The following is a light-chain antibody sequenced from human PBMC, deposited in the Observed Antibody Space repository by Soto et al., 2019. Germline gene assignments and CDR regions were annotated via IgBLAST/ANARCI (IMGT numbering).Light chain of an antibody. CDR3: QQYYGIPLT. CDR1: QSVLYSSNNKNY. CDR2: WAS. V-gene: IGKV4-1*01. J-gene: IGKJ4*01. Sequence: DIVMTQSPDSLAVSLGERATINCKSSQSVLYSSNNKNYLAWYQQKSGQPPKLVIYWASTRESGVPDRFSGSGSGTDFTLTISSLQAEDVAVYYCQQYYGIPLTFGGGTKVEIK.